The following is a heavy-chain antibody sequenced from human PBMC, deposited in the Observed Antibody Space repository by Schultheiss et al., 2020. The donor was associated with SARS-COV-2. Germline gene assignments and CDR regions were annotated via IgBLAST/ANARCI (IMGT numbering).Heavy chain of an antibody. CDR2: IYYSGST. Sequence: SETLSLTCTVSGGSISSSSYYWGWIRQHPGKGLEWIGYIYYSGSTYYNPSLKSRVTISVDTSKNQFSLKLSSVTAADTAVYYCARDNYYYGMDVWGQGTTVTVSS. V-gene: IGHV4-39*02. CDR1: GGSISSSSYY. CDR3: ARDNYYYGMDV. J-gene: IGHJ6*02.